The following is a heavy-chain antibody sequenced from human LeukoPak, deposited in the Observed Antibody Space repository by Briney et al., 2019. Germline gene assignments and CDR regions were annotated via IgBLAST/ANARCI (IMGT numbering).Heavy chain of an antibody. CDR2: IYHSGST. J-gene: IGHJ6*03. Sequence: PSETLSLTCAVSGGSISSSNWWSWIRQPPGKGLEWIGEIYHSGSTNYNPSLKSRVTISVDKSKTQFSLKLSSVTAADTAVYYCAGTTEEYYGLGKFRKYYSYYYYMDVWGKGTTVTVSS. D-gene: IGHD3-10*01. CDR1: GGSISSSNW. CDR3: AGTTEEYYGLGKFRKYYSYYYYMDV. V-gene: IGHV4-4*02.